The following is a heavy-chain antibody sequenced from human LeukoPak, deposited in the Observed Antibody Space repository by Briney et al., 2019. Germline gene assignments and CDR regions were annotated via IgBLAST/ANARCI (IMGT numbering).Heavy chain of an antibody. V-gene: IGHV3-7*01. Sequence: GGSLRLSCAASGFTFSSYWMSWVRQAPGKGLEWVANIKQDGSEKYYVDSVKGRFTISRDNAKTSLYLQMNSLRAEDTAVYYCARALVATISSTWTTVTTRGFDYWGQGTLVTVSS. J-gene: IGHJ4*02. CDR1: GFTFSSYW. D-gene: IGHD4-17*01. CDR2: IKQDGSEK. CDR3: ARALVATISSTWTTVTTRGFDY.